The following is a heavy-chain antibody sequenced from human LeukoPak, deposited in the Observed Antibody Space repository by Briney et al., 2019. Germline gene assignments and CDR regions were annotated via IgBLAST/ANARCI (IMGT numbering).Heavy chain of an antibody. CDR3: ARSAR. V-gene: IGHV3-7*01. CDR2: INQDGSAQ. Sequence: GGSLRLSCAASGFAFSSDAMSWVRQAPGKGLEWVANINQDGSAQYYVDSVKGRFTISRDNAKSSLYLQMNSLRAEDTAVYYCARSARWGQGTLVTVSS. CDR1: GFAFSSDA. J-gene: IGHJ4*02.